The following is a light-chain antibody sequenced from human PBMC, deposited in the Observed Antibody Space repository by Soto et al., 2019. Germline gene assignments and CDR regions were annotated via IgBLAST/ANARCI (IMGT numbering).Light chain of an antibody. J-gene: IGKJ4*01. V-gene: IGKV3-11*01. CDR1: QSVSSY. CDR2: DAS. CDR3: QQRSDWPST. Sequence: EIVLTQSPATLSLSPGERATLSCRASQSVSSYLAWYQQKPGQAPRLLIYDASNRATGIPARFSGSGSGTDFTLTISSLEPDECAVYYCQQRSDWPSTFGGGTKVQIK.